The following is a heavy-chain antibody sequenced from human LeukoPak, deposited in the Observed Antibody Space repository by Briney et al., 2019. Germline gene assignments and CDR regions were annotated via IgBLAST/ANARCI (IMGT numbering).Heavy chain of an antibody. J-gene: IGHJ3*02. CDR2: MNPNSGNT. V-gene: IGHV1-8*03. CDR3: ARASEDYYDSSGYLDPDAFDI. CDR1: GYTFTSYD. D-gene: IGHD3-22*01. Sequence: ASVKASCKASGYTFTSYDINWVRQATGQGLEWMGWMNPNSGNTGYAQKFQGRVTITRNTSISTAYMELSSLRSEDTAVYYCARASEDYYDSSGYLDPDAFDIWGQGTMVTVSS.